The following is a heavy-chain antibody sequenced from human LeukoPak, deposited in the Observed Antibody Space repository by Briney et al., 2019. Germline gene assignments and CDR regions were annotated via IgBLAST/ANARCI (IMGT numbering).Heavy chain of an antibody. CDR3: ARDGDYSNPAGIDY. D-gene: IGHD4-11*01. CDR1: GGSISSSSYY. J-gene: IGHJ4*02. V-gene: IGHV4-39*07. CDR2: IYYSGST. Sequence: SETLSLTCTVSGGSISSSSYYWGWIRQPPGKGLEWIGSIYYSGSTYYNPSLKSRVTISVDTSKNQFSLKLSSVTAADTAVYYCARDGDYSNPAGIDYWGQGTLVTVSS.